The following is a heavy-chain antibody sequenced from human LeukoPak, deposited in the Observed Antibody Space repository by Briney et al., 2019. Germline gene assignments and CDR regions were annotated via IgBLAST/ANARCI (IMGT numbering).Heavy chain of an antibody. CDR2: ISYDGSNK. Sequence: TGGSLRLSCAASGFTFSSYGMHWVRQAPGKGLEWVAVISYDGSNKYYADSVKGRFTISRDNAKNSLFLQMNSLRAGDTAVYYCAREIVGATNNWFDPWGQGTLVIVSS. J-gene: IGHJ5*02. D-gene: IGHD1-26*01. CDR3: AREIVGATNNWFDP. CDR1: GFTFSSYG. V-gene: IGHV3-30*03.